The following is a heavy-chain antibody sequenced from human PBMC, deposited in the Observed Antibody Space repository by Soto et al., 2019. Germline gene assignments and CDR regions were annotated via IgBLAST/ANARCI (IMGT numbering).Heavy chain of an antibody. D-gene: IGHD2-8*01. V-gene: IGHV1-2*04. CDR1: GYTFTGYY. CDR3: ARDLCTNGVCYTYAFDI. Sequence: ASVKVSCKASGYTFTGYYMHWVRQAPGQGLEWMGWINPNSGGTNYAQEFQGWVTMTRDTSISTAYMELSRLRSDDTAVYYCARDLCTNGVCYTYAFDIWGQGTMVTVSS. J-gene: IGHJ3*02. CDR2: INPNSGGT.